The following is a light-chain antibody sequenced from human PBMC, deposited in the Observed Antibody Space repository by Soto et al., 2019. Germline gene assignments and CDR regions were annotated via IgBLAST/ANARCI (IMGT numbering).Light chain of an antibody. J-gene: IGKJ4*01. CDR1: QSINNN. Sequence: ETVMTQSPATLSVSPGERATLSCRASQSINNNLAWYQQKPGQAPRLIMFRTSTRATGVPARFSGSGSETEFNLTISSRQSGDFAVYYCQQYNNWPRATFGGGTKVEIK. V-gene: IGKV3-15*01. CDR3: QQYNNWPRAT. CDR2: RTS.